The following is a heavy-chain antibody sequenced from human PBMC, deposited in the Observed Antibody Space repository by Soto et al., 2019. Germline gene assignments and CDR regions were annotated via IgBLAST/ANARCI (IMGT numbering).Heavy chain of an antibody. CDR1: GYTLTGYY. CDR2: INPNSGGT. CDR3: ARGGMGKSYWTLDS. J-gene: IGHJ4*02. V-gene: IGHV1-2*02. D-gene: IGHD1-26*01. Sequence: ASVKVSCKASGYTLTGYYIHWMRQAPGQGLEWLGWINPNSGGTKYAQKFQGRVTMTRDTSISTVYMDLTRLKYDDTAVYYCARGGMGKSYWTLDSWGQGTQVTVSS.